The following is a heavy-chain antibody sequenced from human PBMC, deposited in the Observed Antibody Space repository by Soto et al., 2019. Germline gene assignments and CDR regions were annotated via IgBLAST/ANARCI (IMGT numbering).Heavy chain of an antibody. Sequence: GASVKVSCKASGYTFTSYAMHWVRQAPGQRLEWMGWINAGNGHTKYSQKFKGRVTITRDTSASTAYMELTSLRSEDTAVYYRERSSGFYYVDYWGQGTLVTVSS. CDR3: ERSSGFYYVDY. CDR2: INAGNGHT. CDR1: GYTFTSYA. J-gene: IGHJ4*02. V-gene: IGHV1-3*01. D-gene: IGHD3-22*01.